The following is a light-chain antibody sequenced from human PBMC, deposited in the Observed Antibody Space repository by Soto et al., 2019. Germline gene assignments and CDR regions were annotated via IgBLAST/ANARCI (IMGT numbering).Light chain of an antibody. Sequence: EIVLTQSPGTLSLSPGHRATLSCRASQYIQNNWLARYQQKPGRPPRLLIYAASSRDTGIPDRFSGSGSGTDFILTISRLEPEDYAVYYCQQYDMSRGTFGPGTRVDI. CDR2: AAS. CDR1: QYIQNNW. CDR3: QQYDMSRGT. V-gene: IGKV3-20*01. J-gene: IGKJ3*01.